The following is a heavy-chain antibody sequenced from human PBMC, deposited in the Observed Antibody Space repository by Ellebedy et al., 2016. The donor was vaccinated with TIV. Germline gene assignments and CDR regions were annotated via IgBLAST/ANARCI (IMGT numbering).Heavy chain of an antibody. V-gene: IGHV3-48*04. J-gene: IGHJ4*02. CDR2: ISDDSVTT. CDR1: GFSFSSYG. D-gene: IGHD7-27*01. Sequence: GESLKISXAASGFSFSSYGMNWVRQAPGQGLEWLAYISDDSVTTHYANSVRGRFTISRDNTKTSVYLQMESLRAEDTAVYYCVFYLGWGQGTLVTVSS. CDR3: VFYLG.